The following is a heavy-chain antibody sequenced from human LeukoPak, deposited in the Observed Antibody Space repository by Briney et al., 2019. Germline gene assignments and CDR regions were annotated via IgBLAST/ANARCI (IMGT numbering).Heavy chain of an antibody. CDR3: ARDFEPEFEVVGVGDAFDL. J-gene: IGHJ3*01. CDR2: ISGRSTYI. V-gene: IGHV3-21*06. CDR1: GFTFSTYA. Sequence: GGSLRLSCAASGFTFSTYAMNWVRQAPGKGLEWVSSISGRSTYIYYADSVKGRFTISRDNAKSSLFLQMNSLRADDTATYYCARDFEPEFEVVGVGDAFDLWGQGTMVTVSS. D-gene: IGHD1-14*01.